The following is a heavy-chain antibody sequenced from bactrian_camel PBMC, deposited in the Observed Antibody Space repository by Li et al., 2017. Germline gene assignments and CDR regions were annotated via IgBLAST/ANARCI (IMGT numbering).Heavy chain of an antibody. J-gene: IGHJ4*01. Sequence: HVQLVESGGGSVQAGGSLTLSCSASTPVACMGWFRQVPGKDPQEVALMNTEGHRRYSPSVEGRFTISRGNADNTLVLEMTSLTPEDTAMYYCAARSVGWCPLFEHWLGKRAYTPGGYFTNWGQGTQVTVS. CDR3: AARSVGWCPLFEHWLGKRAYTPGGYFTN. CDR2: MNTEGHR. D-gene: IGHD1*01. V-gene: IGHV3S53*01. CDR1: TPVAC.